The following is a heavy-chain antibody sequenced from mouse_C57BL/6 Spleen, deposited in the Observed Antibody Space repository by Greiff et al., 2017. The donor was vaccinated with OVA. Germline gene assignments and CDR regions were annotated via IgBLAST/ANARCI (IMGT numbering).Heavy chain of an antibody. CDR3: ARKGERGSSYYWYFDV. CDR1: GFTFTDYG. D-gene: IGHD1-1*01. CDR2: ISSGSSTI. V-gene: IGHV5-17*01. J-gene: IGHJ1*03. Sequence: EVQLVESGGGLVKPGGSLKLSCAASGFTFTDYGMHWVRQAPEKGLEWVAYISSGSSTIYYADTVKGRFTISRDNAKNTLFLQMTSLRSEDTAMYYCARKGERGSSYYWYFDVWGTGTTVTVSS.